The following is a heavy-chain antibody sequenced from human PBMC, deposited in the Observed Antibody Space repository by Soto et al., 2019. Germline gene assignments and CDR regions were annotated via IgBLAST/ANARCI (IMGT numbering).Heavy chain of an antibody. CDR1: GDSVSSNSAA. J-gene: IGHJ6*02. V-gene: IGHV6-1*01. CDR3: ARDLIAAHYYYYYGMDV. Sequence: SQTLSLTGVISGDSVSSNSAACNWIRPSPSRGLEWLGRTYYRSKWYNDYAVSAKSRITINPDTSKNQFSLQLNSVTPEDTAVYYCARDLIAAHYYYYYGMDVWGQGTTVTVSS. D-gene: IGHD6-6*01. CDR2: TYYRSKWYN.